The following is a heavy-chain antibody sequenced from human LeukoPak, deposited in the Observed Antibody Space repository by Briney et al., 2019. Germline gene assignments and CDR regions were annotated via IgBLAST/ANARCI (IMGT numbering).Heavy chain of an antibody. J-gene: IGHJ4*02. V-gene: IGHV4-39*01. CDR1: GGSISSSSDY. D-gene: IGHD1-1*01. Sequence: SETLSLTCAVSGGSISSSSDYWGWIRQAPGKGLEWIGSIYYHENTYYNSSLKSRVTISVDTSKNQFSLKLNSVTAADTAVYFCARRAYSAAYWKHFDYWGQGTLVTVSS. CDR3: ARRAYSAAYWKHFDY. CDR2: IYYHENT.